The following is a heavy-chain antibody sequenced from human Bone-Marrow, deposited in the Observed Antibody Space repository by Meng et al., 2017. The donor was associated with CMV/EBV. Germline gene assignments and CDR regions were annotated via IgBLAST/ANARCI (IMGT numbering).Heavy chain of an antibody. CDR3: ARVITIFGVVTLNYYYGMDV. Sequence: GGSLRLSCAASGFTFSSYAMHWVRQAPGKGLEWVAVISYDGSNKYYADSVKGRFTISRDNSKNTLYLQMNSLRAEDTAVHYCARVITIFGVVTLNYYYGMDVWGQGTTVTVSS. J-gene: IGHJ6*02. V-gene: IGHV3-30-3*01. CDR2: ISYDGSNK. CDR1: GFTFSSYA. D-gene: IGHD3-3*01.